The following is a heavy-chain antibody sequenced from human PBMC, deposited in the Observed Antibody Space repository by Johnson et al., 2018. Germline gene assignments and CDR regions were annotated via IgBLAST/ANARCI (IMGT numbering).Heavy chain of an antibody. J-gene: IGHJ1*01. Sequence: EVQLVESGGGLVQPGRSLRLSCTASGFTSGDYAMSWFRQAPGKGLEWLCFIRSKAYGGTTEYAAAVKGRFTISRDDSKSIAYLQMNSLKTEDTDVYYCSRVRSRNAAEYFQHWGQGTLVTVSS. CDR2: IRSKAYGGTT. CDR1: GFTSGDYA. CDR3: SRVRSRNAAEYFQH. V-gene: IGHV3-49*03.